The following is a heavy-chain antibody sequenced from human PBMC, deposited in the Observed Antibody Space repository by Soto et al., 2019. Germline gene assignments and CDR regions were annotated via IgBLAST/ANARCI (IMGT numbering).Heavy chain of an antibody. CDR2: IYYSGST. V-gene: IGHV4-39*01. Sequence: SETLSLTCSVSGGSISRGDYYWGWVRQPPGKGLDWIGNIYYSGSTFYNPSLRSRVTLSVDTSKNQFSLRLNSVTVADTAVYFCAGFVVPASRNSDFDYWGQGTQVTVSS. J-gene: IGHJ4*02. CDR1: GGSISRGDYY. D-gene: IGHD2-15*01. CDR3: AGFVVPASRNSDFDY.